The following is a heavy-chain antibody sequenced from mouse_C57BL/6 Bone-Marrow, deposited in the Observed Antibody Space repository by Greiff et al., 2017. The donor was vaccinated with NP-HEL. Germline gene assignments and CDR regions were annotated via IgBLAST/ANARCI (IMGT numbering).Heavy chain of an antibody. V-gene: IGHV5-9-1*02. CDR2: ISSGGDYI. CDR1: GFTFSSYA. CDR3: TRDLDGYYFDY. Sequence: EVQVVESGEGLVKPGGSLKLSCAASGFTFSSYAMSWVRQTPEKRLAWVAYISSGGDYIYYADTVKGRFTISRDNARNTLYLQMSSLKSEDTAMYYCTRDLDGYYFDYWGQGTTRTVSS. J-gene: IGHJ2*01. D-gene: IGHD2-3*01.